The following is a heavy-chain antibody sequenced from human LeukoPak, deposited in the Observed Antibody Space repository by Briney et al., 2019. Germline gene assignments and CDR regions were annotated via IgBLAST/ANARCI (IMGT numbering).Heavy chain of an antibody. J-gene: IGHJ6*03. D-gene: IGHD3-22*01. CDR3: ARKAESGRDSYYHYYMDV. V-gene: IGHV1-69*05. CDR1: GGTFSSYA. Sequence: SVKVSCKASGGTFSSYAISWVRQAPGQGLEWMGGIIPIFGTANYAEKFQGRVTITTDESTSTAYMELSSLRSEDTAVYYCARKAESGRDSYYHYYMDVWGKGTTVTVSS. CDR2: IIPIFGTA.